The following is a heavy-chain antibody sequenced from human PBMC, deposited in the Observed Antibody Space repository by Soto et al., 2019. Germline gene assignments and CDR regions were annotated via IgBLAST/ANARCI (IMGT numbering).Heavy chain of an antibody. CDR2: INPNSGGT. Sequence: ASVQLTCKASGYTITDYYVHWVRQAPGQGLEWMGWINPNSGGTKSAQKFQGRVTMTRDTSISTAYMELSRLRSDDTAVYYCARRKVVFYYCSGYHYYFYYWGQRALVTGSA. CDR1: GYTITDYY. CDR3: ARRKVVFYYCSGYHYYFYY. V-gene: IGHV1-2*02. D-gene: IGHD3-22*01. J-gene: IGHJ4*02.